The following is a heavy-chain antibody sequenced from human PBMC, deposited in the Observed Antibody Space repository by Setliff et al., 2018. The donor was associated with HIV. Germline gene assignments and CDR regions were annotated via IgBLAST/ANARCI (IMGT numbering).Heavy chain of an antibody. J-gene: IGHJ4*02. V-gene: IGHV3-30*03. CDR3: ARDEATGGVDY. Sequence: GGSLRLSCAASGFTFSNYGMHWVRQAPGKGLEWVAVISYDGSNKYYADSVKGRFTISRDNAKNSVYLQMNSLRAEDTAVYYCARDEATGGVDYWGQGTLVTVSS. CDR1: GFTFSNYG. CDR2: ISYDGSNK. D-gene: IGHD3-16*01.